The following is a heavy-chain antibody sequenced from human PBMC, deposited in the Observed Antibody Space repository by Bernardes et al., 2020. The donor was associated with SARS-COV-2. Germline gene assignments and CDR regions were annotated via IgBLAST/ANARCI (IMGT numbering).Heavy chain of an antibody. J-gene: IGHJ4*02. Sequence: SVKVSCKASGGTFSSYAISWVRQAPGQGLEWMGRIIPIFGIANYAQKFQGRVTITADESTSTAYMELSSLRSEDTAVYYCATETYYYDSSGYYLDYWGQGTLVTVSS. V-gene: IGHV1-69*13. CDR3: ATETYYYDSSGYYLDY. CDR1: GGTFSSYA. CDR2: IIPIFGIA. D-gene: IGHD3-22*01.